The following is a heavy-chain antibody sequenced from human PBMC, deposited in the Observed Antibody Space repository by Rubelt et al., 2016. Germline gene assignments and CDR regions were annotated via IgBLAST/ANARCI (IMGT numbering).Heavy chain of an antibody. CDR1: GYPFGNYG. Sequence: QVQLVQSGSELMKPGASVKVSCKASGYPFGNYGLNWVRQAPGQGLEWMGWISAYNGNTNYAQKLQGRVTMTTDTTTSTAYMELRSLGADDTAVYYCARDDGSVAGNYWGQGTLVTVSS. J-gene: IGHJ4*02. D-gene: IGHD6-19*01. CDR3: ARDDGSVAGNY. V-gene: IGHV1-18*01. CDR2: ISAYNGNT.